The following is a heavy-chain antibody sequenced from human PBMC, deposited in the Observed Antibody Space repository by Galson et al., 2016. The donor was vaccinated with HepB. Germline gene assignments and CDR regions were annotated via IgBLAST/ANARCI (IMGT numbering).Heavy chain of an antibody. CDR1: GGSVSSHSSA. CDR3: ARSAAAQHPFDY. Sequence: CAIPGGSVSSHSSAWCWIRQSPSRGLEWLGRTYYRCKWDSNYALSVKSRITISPDTSKNQFSLQLNYVTPEYTAIYYCARSAAAQHPFDYWGQGTLVTVAS. CDR2: TYYRCKWDS. D-gene: IGHD6-13*01. J-gene: IGHJ4*02. V-gene: IGHV6-1*01.